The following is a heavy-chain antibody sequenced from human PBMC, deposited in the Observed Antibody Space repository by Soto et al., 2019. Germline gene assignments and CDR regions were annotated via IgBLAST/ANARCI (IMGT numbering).Heavy chain of an antibody. CDR3: ASGVAPGGDYFDY. D-gene: IGHD2-2*01. CDR2: IKQDGSEK. Sequence: PGGSLRLSCAASGFTFSSYWMSWVRQAPGKGLEWVANIKQDGSEKYYVDSVKGRFTISRDNARASLYLQMSSLRAEDTAVYYCASGVAPGGDYFDYWGQGTLVTVSS. J-gene: IGHJ4*02. CDR1: GFTFSSYW. V-gene: IGHV3-7*01.